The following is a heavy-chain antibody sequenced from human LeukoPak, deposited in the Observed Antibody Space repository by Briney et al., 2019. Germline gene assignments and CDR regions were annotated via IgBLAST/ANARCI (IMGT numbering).Heavy chain of an antibody. CDR3: AKVHCGGDCYSLGY. V-gene: IGHV3-7*01. CDR2: IKQDGSEK. Sequence: PGGSLRLSCAASGFTFSSYWMSWVRQAPGKGLEWVANIKQDGSEKYYVDSVKGRFTISRDNAKNSLYLQMNSLRAEDTAVYYCAKVHCGGDCYSLGYWGQGTLVTVSS. CDR1: GFTFSSYW. D-gene: IGHD2-21*02. J-gene: IGHJ4*02.